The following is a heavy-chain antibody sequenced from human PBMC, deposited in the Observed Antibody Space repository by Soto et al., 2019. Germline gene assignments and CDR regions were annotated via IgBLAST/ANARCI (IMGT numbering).Heavy chain of an antibody. D-gene: IGHD6-13*01. V-gene: IGHV4-34*01. CDR2: ICHGGGA. CDR3: AGYSNSGSNYVKH. CDR1: GGSFSGYC. Sequence: SETLSLTCAVYGGSFSGYCWSWIRQTPGERLEWVGDICHGGGANYNPSLKSRVSFSMDPSKNQFSLKLNSVMAADTAVYYCAGYSNSGSNYVKHWGRDSLVNVSS. J-gene: IGHJ1*01.